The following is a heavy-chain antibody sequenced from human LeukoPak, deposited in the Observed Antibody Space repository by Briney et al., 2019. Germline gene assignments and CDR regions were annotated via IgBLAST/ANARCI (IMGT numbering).Heavy chain of an antibody. CDR3: ARRAGDYSHPYDY. J-gene: IGHJ4*02. D-gene: IGHD3-22*01. V-gene: IGHV3-21*06. CDR1: GFTFSSYN. CDR2: ITSSSSYI. Sequence: PGGSLRLSCAASGFTFSSYNMNWVRQAPGKGLEWVSSITSSSSYIYYADSVKGRFTISRDNAKNSLYLQMDSLRVEDTAEYYCARRAGDYSHPYDYWGQGTLVTVSS.